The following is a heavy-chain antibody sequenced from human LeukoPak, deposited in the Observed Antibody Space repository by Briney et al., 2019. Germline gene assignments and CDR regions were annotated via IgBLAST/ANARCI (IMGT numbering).Heavy chain of an antibody. CDR3: ARDKGRGYCSGGSCYSDY. CDR1: GFTFSSYS. Sequence: KPGGSLRLSCAASGFTFSSYSMNWVRQAPGKGLEWVSSISSSSSYIYYADSVKGRFTISRDNAKNSLYLQTNSLRAEDTAVYYCARDKGRGYCSGGSCYSDYWGQGTLVTVSS. CDR2: ISSSSSYI. V-gene: IGHV3-21*01. J-gene: IGHJ4*02. D-gene: IGHD2-15*01.